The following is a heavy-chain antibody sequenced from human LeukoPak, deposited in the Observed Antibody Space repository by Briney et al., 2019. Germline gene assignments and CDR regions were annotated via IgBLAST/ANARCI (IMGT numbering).Heavy chain of an antibody. CDR3: AKDLADYGSGSPVDY. J-gene: IGHJ4*02. CDR2: ISATGGDT. CDR1: GFTFNSFA. Sequence: GGSLRLSCAASGFTFNSFAMSWVRQAPGKGLEWVSTISATGGDTYYADSVKGRFTISRDNSKNTLYLQMNSLRAEDTAVYYCAKDLADYGSGSPVDYWGQGTLVTVSS. V-gene: IGHV3-23*01. D-gene: IGHD3-10*01.